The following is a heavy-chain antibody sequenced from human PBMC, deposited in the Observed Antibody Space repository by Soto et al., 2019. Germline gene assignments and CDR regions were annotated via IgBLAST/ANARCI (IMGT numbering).Heavy chain of an antibody. J-gene: IGHJ4*02. CDR1: GGTFSSDS. CDR2: IIPMFDTP. CDR3: ARSGGLDRDFNF. Sequence: QVQLVQSGAEVKKPGSSVKVSCKASGGTFSSDSFSWVRQAPGQGLEWMGGIIPMFDTPIYAQKFQDRVTITADESTSTAFMQLLSLRPGGTSVYYCARSGGLDRDFNFWGQGSPVTVSS. D-gene: IGHD2-15*01. V-gene: IGHV1-69*12.